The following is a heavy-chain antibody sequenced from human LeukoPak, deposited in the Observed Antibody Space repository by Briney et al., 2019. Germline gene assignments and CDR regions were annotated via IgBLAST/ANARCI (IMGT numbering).Heavy chain of an antibody. V-gene: IGHV3-74*01. CDR3: ARDPWGYRAGVMDF. CDR2: IYTDGATA. Sequence: GRSLRLSCAASGFTFSRYWMHWVRQVPGKGLVWVSRIYTDGATANYADSVKGRFTISRDNAKNTLYLQMTSLGAEDTALYYCARDPWGYRAGVMDFWGLGTLVTVSS. J-gene: IGHJ4*02. D-gene: IGHD1-1*01. CDR1: GFTFSRYW.